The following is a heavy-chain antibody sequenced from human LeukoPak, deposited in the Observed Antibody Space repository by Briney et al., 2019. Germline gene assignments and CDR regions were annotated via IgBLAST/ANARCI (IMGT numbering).Heavy chain of an antibody. CDR2: IYYSGST. D-gene: IGHD1-26*01. CDR3: ARGGLVGTTLRRWY. Sequence: SETLSLTCTVSGGSISSSSYYWGWIGQPPGKGLEWIGSIYYSGSTYYNPSLNSRVTISVDTSKNQFSLKLSSVTAADTAVYYCARGGLVGTTLRRWYWGQGTLVTVSS. V-gene: IGHV4-39*01. CDR1: GGSISSSSYY. J-gene: IGHJ4*02.